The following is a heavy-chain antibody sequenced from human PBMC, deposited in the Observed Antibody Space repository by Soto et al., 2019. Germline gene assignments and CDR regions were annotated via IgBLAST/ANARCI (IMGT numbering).Heavy chain of an antibody. CDR3: ASPQRYDSWSGYVFDY. CDR1: GYSFSTYW. V-gene: IGHV5-51*01. J-gene: IGHJ4*02. D-gene: IGHD3-3*01. CDR2: IYPRDSDT. Sequence: PGESLKISCKGSGYSFSTYWIGWVRQMPGKGLEWMGIIYPRDSDTRYSPSFQGQVTISVDKSISTAYLQWSSLKASDTAMYYCASPQRYDSWSGYVFDYWGQGTLVTVSS.